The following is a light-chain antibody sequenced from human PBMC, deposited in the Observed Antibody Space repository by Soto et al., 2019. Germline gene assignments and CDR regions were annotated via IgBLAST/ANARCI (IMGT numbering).Light chain of an antibody. CDR2: GAS. J-gene: IGKJ4*01. V-gene: IGKV1-33*01. CDR1: HDISDS. Sequence: DTQMTQSPSSLSASVGDRVTITCQASHDISDSLNWYQQKPGKAPNLVIFGASNLETGVPSRFSGSGSGTDFTLIISSLQPEDIATYYCQQYDERPLTFGGGTNVEIK. CDR3: QQYDERPLT.